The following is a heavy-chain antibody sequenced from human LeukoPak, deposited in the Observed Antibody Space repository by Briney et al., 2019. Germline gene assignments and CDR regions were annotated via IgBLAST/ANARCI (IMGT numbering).Heavy chain of an antibody. Sequence: GGSLRLSCAASGFSSSSYWMHWARQAPGKWLVWVARVSSDGRSTTYADYVQCRFTVSRDNAENTLYLQMNSLRAEDTAVYYCSRVGDSGTFDYWGQGTLVTVSS. CDR3: SRVGDSGTFDY. CDR2: VSSDGRST. D-gene: IGHD3-10*01. V-gene: IGHV3-74*01. CDR1: GFSSSSYW. J-gene: IGHJ4*02.